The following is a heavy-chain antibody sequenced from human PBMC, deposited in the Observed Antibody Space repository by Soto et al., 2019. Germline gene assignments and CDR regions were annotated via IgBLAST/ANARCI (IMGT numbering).Heavy chain of an antibody. D-gene: IGHD6-13*01. V-gene: IGHV4-31*03. CDR3: ARARATIAAAAMFDC. CDR2: IYYSGST. CDR1: GGSISSGGYY. Sequence: SETLSLTCTVSGGSISSGGYYWSWIRQHPGKGLEWIGYIYYSGSTYYNPSLKSRVTISVDTSKNQFSLKLSSVTAADTAVYYCARARATIAAAAMFDCWGQGTLVTVS. J-gene: IGHJ4*02.